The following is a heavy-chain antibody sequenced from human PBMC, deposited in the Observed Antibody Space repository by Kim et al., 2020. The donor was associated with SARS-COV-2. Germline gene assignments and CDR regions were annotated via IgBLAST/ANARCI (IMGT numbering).Heavy chain of an antibody. Sequence: GGSLRLSCAASGFTFSSYAMHWVRQAPGKGLEYVSAISSNGGSTYYANSVKGRFTISRDNSKNTLYLQMGSLRAEDMAVYYCARQRRGNYSYYMDVWGKG. CDR3: ARQRRGNYSYYMDV. CDR1: GFTFSSYA. V-gene: IGHV3-64*01. J-gene: IGHJ6*03. CDR2: ISSNGGST.